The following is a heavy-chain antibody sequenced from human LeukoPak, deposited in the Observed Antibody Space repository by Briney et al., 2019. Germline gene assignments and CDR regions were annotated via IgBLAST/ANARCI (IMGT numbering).Heavy chain of an antibody. J-gene: IGHJ3*02. V-gene: IGHV3-21*01. D-gene: IGHD5-18*01. CDR2: ISSSSSYI. CDR3: ARYGGYSYAFDI. Sequence: GGSLRLSCAASGFTFSSYAMHWVRQAPGKGLEWVSSISSSSSYIYYADSVKGRFTISRDNAKNSLYLQMNSLRAEDTAVYYCARYGGYSYAFDIWGQGTMVTVSS. CDR1: GFTFSSYA.